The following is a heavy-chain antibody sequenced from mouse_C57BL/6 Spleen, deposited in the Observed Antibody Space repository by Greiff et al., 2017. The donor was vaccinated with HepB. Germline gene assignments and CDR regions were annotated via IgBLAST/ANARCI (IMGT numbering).Heavy chain of an antibody. CDR3: ARGDYSNLGFDD. Sequence: QVQLQQPGAELVKPGASVKLSCKASGYTFTSYWMQWVKQRPGQGLEWIGEIDPSDSYTNYNQKFKGKATLTVDTSSSTAYMQLSSLTSEDSAVYYCARGDYSNLGFDDWGQGTLVTVSA. CDR1: GYTFTSYW. J-gene: IGHJ3*01. V-gene: IGHV1-50*01. CDR2: IDPSDSYT. D-gene: IGHD2-5*01.